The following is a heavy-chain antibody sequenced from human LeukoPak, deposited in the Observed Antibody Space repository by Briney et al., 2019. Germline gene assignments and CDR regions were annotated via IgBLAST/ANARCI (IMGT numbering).Heavy chain of an antibody. CDR2: IASDGSST. J-gene: IGHJ4*02. D-gene: IGHD4-23*01. CDR1: GFTFSSYS. CDR3: ARGRPHGNDY. V-gene: IGHV3-74*01. Sequence: GGSLRPSCAASGFTFSSYSMNWVRQAPGKGLVWVSRIASDGSSTTYADSVKGRFSISRDNAKNTLYLQMNSLRVEDTAVYYCARGRPHGNDYWGQGTLVTVSS.